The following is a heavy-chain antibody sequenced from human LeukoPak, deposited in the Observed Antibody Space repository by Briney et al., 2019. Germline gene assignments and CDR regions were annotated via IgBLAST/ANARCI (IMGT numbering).Heavy chain of an antibody. CDR3: ARVQGRYFDWNDAFDI. CDR1: GFTFSSYA. J-gene: IGHJ3*02. V-gene: IGHV3-30-3*01. CDR2: ISYDGSNK. D-gene: IGHD3-9*01. Sequence: GALRLSCAASGFTFSSYAMHWVRQAPGKGLEWVAVISYDGSNKYYADSVKGRFTISRDNSKNTLYLQMNSLRAEDTAVYYCARVQGRYFDWNDAFDIWGQGTMVTVSS.